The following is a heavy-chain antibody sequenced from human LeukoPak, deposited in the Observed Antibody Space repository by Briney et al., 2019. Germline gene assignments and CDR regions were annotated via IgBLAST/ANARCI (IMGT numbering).Heavy chain of an antibody. Sequence: SETLSLTCAVYGGSFSGYYWSWIRQPPGKGLEWIGSIYYSGSTYYNPSLKSRVTISVDTSKNQFSLKLSSVTAADTAVYYCARESDSSSWYGDAFDIWGQGTMVTVSS. D-gene: IGHD6-13*01. J-gene: IGHJ3*02. CDR1: GGSFSGYY. CDR3: ARESDSSSWYGDAFDI. CDR2: IYYSGST. V-gene: IGHV4-34*01.